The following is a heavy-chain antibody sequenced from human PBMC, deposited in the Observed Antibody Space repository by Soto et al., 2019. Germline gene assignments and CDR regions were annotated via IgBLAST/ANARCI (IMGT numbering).Heavy chain of an antibody. J-gene: IGHJ5*02. CDR3: ARATLLDYYDSSGRYNWFDP. V-gene: IGHV4-39*07. CDR1: GDSISSASYF. D-gene: IGHD3-22*01. CDR2: VYFVGNS. Sequence: SETLSLTCTVSGDSISSASYFWGWIRQPPGKGLEWIGSVYFVGNSYYNPSLKSRVSISVDASKNQFSLRLSSVTAADTAVYYCARATLLDYYDSSGRYNWFDPWGQGTLVTVSS.